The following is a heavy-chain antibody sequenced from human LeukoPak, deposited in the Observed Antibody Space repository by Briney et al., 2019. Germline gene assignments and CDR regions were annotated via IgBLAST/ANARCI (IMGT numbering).Heavy chain of an antibody. D-gene: IGHD3-10*01. CDR1: GGSFSGYY. J-gene: IGHJ5*02. Sequence: TPSETLSLTCAVYGGSFSGYYWSWIRQPPGKGLEWIGEINHSGSTNYNPSLKSRVTISVDTSKNQFSLKLSSVTAADTAVYYCASERYYYGSGSYTNWFDPWGQGTLVTVSS. CDR3: ASERYYYGSGSYTNWFDP. V-gene: IGHV4-34*01. CDR2: INHSGST.